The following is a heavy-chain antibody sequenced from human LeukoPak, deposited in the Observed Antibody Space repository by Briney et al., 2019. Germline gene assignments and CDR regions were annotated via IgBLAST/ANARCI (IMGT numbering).Heavy chain of an antibody. CDR2: ISSSGSAI. CDR1: GFTFSDYY. CDR3: SRGRQYDYDSCGYSY. J-gene: IGHJ4*02. V-gene: IGHV3-11*01. Sequence: GGSLRLSCAASGFTFSDYYMSWIRQAPGKGLEWVSYISSSGSAIYYADSVKGRFTISRDHAKNSLYLQMNSLRAEDTAVCYCSRGRQYDYDSCGYSYWGQGALVTVSS. D-gene: IGHD3-22*01.